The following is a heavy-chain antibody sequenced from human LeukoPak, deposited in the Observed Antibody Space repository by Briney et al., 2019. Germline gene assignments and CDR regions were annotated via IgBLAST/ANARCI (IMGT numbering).Heavy chain of an antibody. CDR1: GASVSASSYC. CDR3: ARFVTGAQGIDY. D-gene: IGHD4/OR15-4a*01. CDR2: INYSGDT. Sequence: SETLSLTCTVAGASVSASSYCWGWLRQPPGKGLEWIVSINYSGDTYYNPTLKSRVTMSVDTSRNQFSLKLSSVTAADTAVYYCARFVTGAQGIDYWGEGTLVTVSS. V-gene: IGHV4-39*01. J-gene: IGHJ4*02.